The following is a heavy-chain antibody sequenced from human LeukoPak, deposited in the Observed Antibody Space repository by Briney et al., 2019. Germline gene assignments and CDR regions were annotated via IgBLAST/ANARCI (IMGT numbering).Heavy chain of an antibody. V-gene: IGHV1-46*01. CDR2: INPSGGNT. D-gene: IGHD3-10*01. CDR1: GYTFTSYY. Sequence: ASVKVSCKASGYTFTSYYLHWVRQAPGRGLEWMGIINPSGGNTNYAQKFQGRVTTTRDTSTSTVYMELSSLRSEDTAVYYCARGNGSLDYWGQGTLVTVSS. CDR3: ARGNGSLDY. J-gene: IGHJ4*02.